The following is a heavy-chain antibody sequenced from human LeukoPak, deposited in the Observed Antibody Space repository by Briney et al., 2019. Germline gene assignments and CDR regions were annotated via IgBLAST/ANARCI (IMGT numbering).Heavy chain of an antibody. CDR1: GGSISSYY. Sequence: SETLSLTCTVSGGSISSYYWSWIRQPAGKGLEWIGRIYTSGSTNYNASHKGRVSMSVDTSKNQFSLKLSSVTAADTAVFYCARENSGSYREFDYWGQGTLVTVSS. CDR2: IYTSGST. D-gene: IGHD1-26*01. J-gene: IGHJ4*02. CDR3: ARENSGSYREFDY. V-gene: IGHV4-4*07.